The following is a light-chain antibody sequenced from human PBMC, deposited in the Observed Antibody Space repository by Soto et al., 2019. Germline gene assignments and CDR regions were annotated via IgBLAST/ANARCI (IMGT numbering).Light chain of an antibody. V-gene: IGLV2-23*01. Sequence: QSVLTQPACVSVSPGQSITVSCTGTSSDVGSYNLVSWYQQHPGKAPKLMIYEGSKRPSGVSNRFSGSKSGNTASLTISGLQAEDEADYYCCSYAGSSTLDYVFGTGTKVTVL. CDR1: SSDVGSYNL. CDR2: EGS. CDR3: CSYAGSSTLDYV. J-gene: IGLJ1*01.